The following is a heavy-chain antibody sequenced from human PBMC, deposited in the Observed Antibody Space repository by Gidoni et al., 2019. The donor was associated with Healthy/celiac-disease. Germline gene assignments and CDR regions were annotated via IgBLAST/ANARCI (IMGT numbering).Heavy chain of an antibody. Sequence: QVQLVESGGGVVQPGRSLRLSCAASGFTFSSYAMHWVRQAPGKGLEWVAVISYDGSNKYYADSVKGRFTISRDNSKNTLYLQMNSLRAEDTAVYYCARAEWELLGYWYFDLWGRGTLVTVSS. D-gene: IGHD1-26*01. CDR2: ISYDGSNK. V-gene: IGHV3-30*04. CDR3: ARAEWELLGYWYFDL. CDR1: GFTFSSYA. J-gene: IGHJ2*01.